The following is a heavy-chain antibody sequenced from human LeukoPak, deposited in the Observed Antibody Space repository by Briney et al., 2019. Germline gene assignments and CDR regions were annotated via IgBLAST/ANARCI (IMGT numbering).Heavy chain of an antibody. CDR3: ARGEGETAMVTNFDY. CDR1: GYTFTNYG. Sequence: ASVTVSCKASGYTFTNYGMNWVRQAPGQGLEWMGWINTNTGNPTYAQGFTGRFVFSLDTSVSTAYLQISSLKAEDTAVYYCARGEGETAMVTNFDYWGQGTLVTVSS. V-gene: IGHV7-4-1*02. D-gene: IGHD5-18*01. J-gene: IGHJ4*02. CDR2: INTNTGNP.